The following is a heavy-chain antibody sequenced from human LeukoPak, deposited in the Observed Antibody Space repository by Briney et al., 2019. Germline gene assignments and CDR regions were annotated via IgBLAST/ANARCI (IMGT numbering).Heavy chain of an antibody. CDR2: ISSSGTAT. CDR1: GFTFRDYY. J-gene: IGHJ6*02. D-gene: IGHD2-8*01. Sequence: GGSLRLSCAASGFTFRDYYMSWIRQAPGKGLEWISYISSSGTATYYAASVKGRFTISRDNAKNSLYLQMNSLRAEDTAVYYCVRDCTNGVCYGHYYYYYGMDVWGQGATVTVSS. V-gene: IGHV3-11*01. CDR3: VRDCTNGVCYGHYYYYYGMDV.